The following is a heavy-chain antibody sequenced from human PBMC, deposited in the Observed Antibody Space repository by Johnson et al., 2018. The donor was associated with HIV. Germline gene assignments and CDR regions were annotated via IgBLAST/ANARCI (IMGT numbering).Heavy chain of an antibody. J-gene: IGHJ3*02. Sequence: VQLVESGGGLVQPGGSLRLSCAASRFTFTSYWMSWVRQAPGKGLEWVANIKQDGSEKYYVDSVKGRFTISRDNAKNSLSLQMNSLRVEDTAVYYCARDPGYSAFDIWGQGTTVTVSS. CDR3: ARDPGYSAFDI. CDR2: IKQDGSEK. D-gene: IGHD6-13*01. V-gene: IGHV3-7*03. CDR1: RFTFTSYW.